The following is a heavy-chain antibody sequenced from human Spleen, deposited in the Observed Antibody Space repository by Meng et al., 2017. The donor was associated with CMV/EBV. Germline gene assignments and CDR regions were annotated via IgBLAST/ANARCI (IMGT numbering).Heavy chain of an antibody. Sequence: GESLKISCAASGFTFSSYWRSWVRQAPGKGLEWVANIKQDGSEKYYVDSVKGRFTISRDNAKNSLYLQMNSLRAEDTAVYYCARDSAGYYDSSGDGLYNWFDPWGQGTLVTVSS. CDR3: ARDSAGYYDSSGDGLYNWFDP. J-gene: IGHJ5*02. D-gene: IGHD3-22*01. CDR1: GFTFSSYW. V-gene: IGHV3-7*01. CDR2: IKQDGSEK.